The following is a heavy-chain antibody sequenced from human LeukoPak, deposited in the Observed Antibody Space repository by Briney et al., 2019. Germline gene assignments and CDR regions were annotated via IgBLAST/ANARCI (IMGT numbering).Heavy chain of an antibody. CDR3: TRGFDISDY. J-gene: IGHJ4*02. V-gene: IGHV3-48*04. CDR2: ISSSGGKT. D-gene: IGHD3-3*02. CDR1: GLTFSSYS. Sequence: GGSLRLSCAVSGLTFSSYSMNWVRQAPGKGLEWVSYISSSGGKTYYADSVKGRFTISRDNAKNSLYLQMNSLRVEDTAMYYCTRGFDISDYWGQGTVVTVSS.